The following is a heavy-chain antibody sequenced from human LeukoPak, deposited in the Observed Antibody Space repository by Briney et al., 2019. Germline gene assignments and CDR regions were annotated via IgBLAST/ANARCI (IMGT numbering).Heavy chain of an antibody. CDR2: IRSKTNNYAT. V-gene: IGHV3-73*01. J-gene: IGHJ6*02. CDR3: ASAWSDYYGMDV. D-gene: IGHD1-1*01. Sequence: GGSWSFSWAAPGFISGGLPWSWFGQVSGKGREWVAVIRSKTNNYATAYAASVKGRFTFSRDDLKNTAYLQMNSLETDDTAVYYCASAWSDYYGMDVWGQGTTVTVSS. CDR1: GFISGGLP.